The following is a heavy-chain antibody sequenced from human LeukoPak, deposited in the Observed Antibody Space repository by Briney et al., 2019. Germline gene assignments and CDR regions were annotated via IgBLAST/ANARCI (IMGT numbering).Heavy chain of an antibody. CDR3: ATETIGRHYDY. CDR1: GFTFSSCG. J-gene: IGHJ4*02. V-gene: IGHV3-21*01. Sequence: PGGSLRLSCAASGFTFSSCGFNWVRQAPGKGLEWVSSIGPTGTDRYYADSVRGRFTISRDNAKNSMYLQMNSLRDEDTAVYYCATETIGRHYDYWGQGTLLTVSS. D-gene: IGHD1-14*01. CDR2: IGPTGTDR.